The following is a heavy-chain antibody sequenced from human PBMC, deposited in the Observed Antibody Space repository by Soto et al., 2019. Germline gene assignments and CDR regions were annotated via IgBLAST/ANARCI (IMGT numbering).Heavy chain of an antibody. V-gene: IGHV3-30*18. Sequence: GGSLRLSCAASGFTFSSYGMHWVRQAPGKGLEWVAVISYDGSNKYYADSVKGRFTISRDNSENTLYLQMNSLRAEDTAVYYCAKDPSPYDFWSGRPYYYGMDVWGQGTTVTVSS. D-gene: IGHD3-3*01. CDR3: AKDPSPYDFWSGRPYYYGMDV. J-gene: IGHJ6*02. CDR2: ISYDGSNK. CDR1: GFTFSSYG.